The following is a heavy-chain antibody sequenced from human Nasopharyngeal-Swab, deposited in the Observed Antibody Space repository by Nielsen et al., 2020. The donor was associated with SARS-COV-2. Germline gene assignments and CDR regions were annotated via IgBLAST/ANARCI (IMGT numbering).Heavy chain of an antibody. D-gene: IGHD3-9*01. CDR3: ARGLTARGYYYYMDV. J-gene: IGHJ6*03. CDR2: ISYDGSNK. V-gene: IGHV3-30-3*01. Sequence: GGSLRLSCAASGFTFSSYAMHWVRQAPGKGLEWVAVISYDGSNKYYADSVKGRFTISRDNSKNTLYLQMNSLRAEDTAVYYCARGLTARGYYYYMDVWGKGTTVTVSS. CDR1: GFTFSSYA.